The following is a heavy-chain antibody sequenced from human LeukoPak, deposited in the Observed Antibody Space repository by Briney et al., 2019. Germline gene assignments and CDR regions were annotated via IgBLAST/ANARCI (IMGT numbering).Heavy chain of an antibody. CDR3: AKDGDSSDWYKDFDY. J-gene: IGHJ4*02. Sequence: GGSLRLSCAASGFTFSSYAMSWVRQAPGKGLEWVSAISGSGGSTYYADSVKGRFTISRDNTKNTLYLQKNSLRDEDTAVYYCAKDGDSSDWYKDFDYWGQGTLVTVSS. CDR2: ISGSGGST. V-gene: IGHV3-23*01. D-gene: IGHD6-19*01. CDR1: GFTFSSYA.